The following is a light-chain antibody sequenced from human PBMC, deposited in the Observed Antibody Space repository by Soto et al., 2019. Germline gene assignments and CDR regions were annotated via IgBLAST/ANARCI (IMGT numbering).Light chain of an antibody. CDR3: QQYDTSPWT. V-gene: IGKV3-20*01. CDR2: GAS. Sequence: EIVLTQSPGTLSLSPGERATLSCRASQSVTSTYLAWYQQKPGQAPRLLIYGASSRATGIPDRFSGSRSGTDFTLTISRLEPEDFAVYYCQQYDTSPWTFGQGTKVDIK. CDR1: QSVTSTY. J-gene: IGKJ1*01.